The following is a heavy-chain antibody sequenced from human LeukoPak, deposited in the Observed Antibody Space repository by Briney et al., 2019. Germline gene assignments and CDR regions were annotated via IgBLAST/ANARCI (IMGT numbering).Heavy chain of an antibody. CDR1: GFNFDNSA. V-gene: IGHV3-9*01. CDR3: EKVGRSGWYQGWFDP. D-gene: IGHD6-13*01. J-gene: IGHJ5*02. CDR2: ITWNSGIL. Sequence: GRSLRLSCAASGFNFDNSAMHWVRQAPGRGLEWVSGITWNSGILRYADSVKGRFTISRDNAKSSLYLEMNSLRAEDAALYYCEKVGRSGWYQGWFDPWGQGTLVTVSS.